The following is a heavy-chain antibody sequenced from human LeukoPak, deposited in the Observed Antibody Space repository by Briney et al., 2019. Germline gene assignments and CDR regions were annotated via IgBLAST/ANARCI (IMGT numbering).Heavy chain of an antibody. V-gene: IGHV3-72*01. J-gene: IGHJ4*02. Sequence: GASLRLSCAVSGFTFSDHYMDWVRQAPGKGLEWVGRSRNRAKSYTTDYAASVKGRFTISRDDSKSTLYLQMNSLETEDTAVYYCSRDATGDHWGQGTLVTVSS. CDR1: GFTFSDHY. CDR3: SRDATGDH. CDR2: SRNRAKSYTT.